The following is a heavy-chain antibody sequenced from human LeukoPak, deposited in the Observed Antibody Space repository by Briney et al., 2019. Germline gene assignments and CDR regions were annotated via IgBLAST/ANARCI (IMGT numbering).Heavy chain of an antibody. D-gene: IGHD5-18*01. CDR3: AKELVDTAMVLDY. Sequence: GGSLRLSCAASGFTFSSYGMHWVRQAPGKGLEWVAVISYDGSNKYYADSVKGRFTISRDNSKNTLYLQMNSLRAEDTAVYYCAKELVDTAMVLDYWGQGTLVTVSS. CDR1: GFTFSSYG. J-gene: IGHJ4*02. V-gene: IGHV3-30*18. CDR2: ISYDGSNK.